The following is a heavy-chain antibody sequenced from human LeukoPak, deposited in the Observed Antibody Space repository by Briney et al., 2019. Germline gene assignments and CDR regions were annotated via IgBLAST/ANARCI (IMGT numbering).Heavy chain of an antibody. CDR3: ARGGDTAMAFDY. CDR1: GGSISSGGYY. J-gene: IGHJ4*02. CDR2: INHSGST. D-gene: IGHD5-18*01. V-gene: IGHV4-39*07. Sequence: SETLSLTCTVSGGSISSGGYYWSWIRQPPGKGLEWIGEINHSGSTNYNPSLKSRVTISVDTSKNQFSLKLSSVTAADTAVYYCARGGDTAMAFDYWGQGTLVTVSS.